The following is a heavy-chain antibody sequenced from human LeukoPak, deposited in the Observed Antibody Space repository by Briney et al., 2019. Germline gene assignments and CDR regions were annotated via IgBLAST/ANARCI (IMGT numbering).Heavy chain of an antibody. V-gene: IGHV3-30*18. CDR1: GFTFSSYG. CDR2: ISYDGSNK. D-gene: IGHD2-2*01. CDR3: AKDSCSSPTCSGGGYFDY. J-gene: IGHJ4*02. Sequence: GGSLRLSCAASGFTFSSYGMHWVRQAPGKGLEWVAVISYDGSNKYYADSVKGRFTISRDNSKNTLYLQMNSLRAEDTAVYYCAKDSCSSPTCSGGGYFDYWGQGTLVTVSS.